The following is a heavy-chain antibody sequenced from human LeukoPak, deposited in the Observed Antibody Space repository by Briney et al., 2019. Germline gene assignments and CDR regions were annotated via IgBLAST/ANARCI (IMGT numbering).Heavy chain of an antibody. CDR1: GFTFGDYA. CDR3: SRVGVPAAMPFDD. D-gene: IGHD2-2*01. Sequence: GGSLRLSCTASGFTFGDYAMSWVRQAPGKGLEWVGFIRSKAYGGTTEYAASVKGRFTISRDDSKSIAYLQVNSLKTEDTAVYYCSRVGVPAAMPFDDWGRGTPVTVSS. V-gene: IGHV3-49*04. CDR2: IRSKAYGGTT. J-gene: IGHJ4*02.